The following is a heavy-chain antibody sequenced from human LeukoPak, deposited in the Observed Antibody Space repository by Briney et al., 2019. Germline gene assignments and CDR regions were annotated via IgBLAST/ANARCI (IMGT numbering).Heavy chain of an antibody. CDR2: INNDGSTT. V-gene: IGHV3-74*01. CDR3: ARLDLGFDP. CDR1: GFTFSGYW. Sequence: QPGGSLRLSCAASGFTFSGYWMHWVRQVPGKGLAWVSRINNDGSTTNYADSVKGRFTISRDNAENTLYLQMDSLRAEDTAVYYCARLDLGFDPWGQGTLVTVSS. J-gene: IGHJ5*02.